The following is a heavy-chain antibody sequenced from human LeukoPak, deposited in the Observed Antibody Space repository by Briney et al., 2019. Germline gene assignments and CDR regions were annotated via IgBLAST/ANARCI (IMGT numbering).Heavy chain of an antibody. CDR2: ISGSGGST. CDR1: GFTFSSYA. V-gene: IGHV3-23*01. J-gene: IGHJ4*02. Sequence: GGSLRLSCAASGFTFSSYAMSWVRQAPGKGPEWVSAISGSGGSTYYADSVKGRFTISRDNSKNTLYLQMNSLRAEDTAVYYCAKELAAVAGLGGNYFDYWGQGTLVTVSS. CDR3: AKELAAVAGLGGNYFDY. D-gene: IGHD6-19*01.